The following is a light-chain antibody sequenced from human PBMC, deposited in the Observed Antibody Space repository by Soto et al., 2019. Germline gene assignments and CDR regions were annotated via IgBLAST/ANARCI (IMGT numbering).Light chain of an antibody. V-gene: IGLV2-23*02. CDR1: SSDVGSYNL. J-gene: IGLJ2*01. CDR2: EVS. CDR3: CSYAGSSTVV. Sequence: QSALTQPASVSGSPGQSITISCTGTSSDVGSYNLVSWYQQHPGKAPKLMIYEVSKRPSGVSNRFSGSKSGNTASLTISGLKAEDEADYYCCSYAGSSTVVFGGGTKLTV.